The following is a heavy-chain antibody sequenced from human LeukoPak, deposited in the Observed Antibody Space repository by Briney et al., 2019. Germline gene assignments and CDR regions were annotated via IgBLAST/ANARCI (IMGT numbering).Heavy chain of an antibody. D-gene: IGHD5-12*01. J-gene: IGHJ4*02. CDR3: ARSSRYSGYSLDY. CDR2: IYPGDSDP. V-gene: IGHV5-51*01. Sequence: GESLKISCKGSGYNFNTYWVAWVRQLPGKGLEWMGIIYPGDSDPTYSPSIQGQVTISADKSISTAYLQWSSLKASDTAMYYCARSSRYSGYSLDYWGQGTLVTVSS. CDR1: GYNFNTYW.